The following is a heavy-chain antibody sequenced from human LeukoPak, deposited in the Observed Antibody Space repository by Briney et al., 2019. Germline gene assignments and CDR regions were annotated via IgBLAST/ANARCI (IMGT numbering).Heavy chain of an antibody. D-gene: IGHD1-26*01. CDR3: AVSSGSYLSPDY. V-gene: IGHV1-69*05. CDR2: IIPIFGTA. J-gene: IGHJ4*02. Sequence: SVKVSCKASGGTFSSYAISWVRQAPGQGLEWMGGIIPIFGTANYAQKFQGRVTITTDESTSTAYMGLSSLRSEDTAVYYCAVSSGSYLSPDYWGQGTLVTVSS. CDR1: GGTFSSYA.